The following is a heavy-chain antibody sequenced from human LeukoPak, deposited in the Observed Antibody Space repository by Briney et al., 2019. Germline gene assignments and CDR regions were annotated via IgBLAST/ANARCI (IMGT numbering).Heavy chain of an antibody. CDR1: GYTVSGYH. V-gene: IGHV1-2*02. CDR3: AGDMVLGYIFRRVLEH. Sequence: ASVKVSFKASGYTVSGYHIHWIRQAPGQGLEWMGWINPNNGDTDYAQKFQGRVTLTRDTSINTAYMELNRLRSDDTAVYYCAGDMVLGYIFRRVLEHWGQGTLVTVSS. D-gene: IGHD3-10*01. J-gene: IGHJ1*01. CDR2: INPNNGDT.